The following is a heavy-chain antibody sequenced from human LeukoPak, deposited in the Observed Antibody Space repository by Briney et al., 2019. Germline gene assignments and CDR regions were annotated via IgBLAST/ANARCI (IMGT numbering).Heavy chain of an antibody. J-gene: IGHJ4*02. V-gene: IGHV4-30-4*08. CDR3: ARDGYYYGSGSYPRRVL. CDR2: IYYSGST. Sequence: SWVRQPPGKGLEWIGYIYYSGSTYYNPSLKSRVTISVDTSKNQFSLKLSSVTAADTAVYYCARDGYYYGSGSYPRRVLWGQGTLVTVSS. D-gene: IGHD3-10*01.